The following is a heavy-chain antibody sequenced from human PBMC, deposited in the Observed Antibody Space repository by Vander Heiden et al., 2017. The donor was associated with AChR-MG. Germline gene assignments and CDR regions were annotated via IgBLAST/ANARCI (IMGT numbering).Heavy chain of an antibody. V-gene: IGHV4-31*03. CDR2: IYYSGLS. CDR3: AKELRT. J-gene: IGHJ4*02. Sequence: QAQLQESGPGLVKPSQTLSVTCTVSGDSISSGGYYWSWIRQHPGKGLEWIGYIYYSGLSLYNPSLRSRLTISVDKSNNQFSLKLTSVTAADTAIYYCAKELRTWCQGTLVTVSS. CDR1: GDSISSGGYY. D-gene: IGHD1-7*01.